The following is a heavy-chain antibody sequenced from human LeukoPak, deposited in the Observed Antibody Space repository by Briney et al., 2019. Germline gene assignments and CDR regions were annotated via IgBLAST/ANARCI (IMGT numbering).Heavy chain of an antibody. J-gene: IGHJ3*01. Sequence: GRSLRLSCVASGFTFSNYVMNWVRQAPGKGLECVSSISGSGTSTYYADSVKGRFTSSRDNSKNTLYLQMNSLRAEDTAIYYCANEYSKGDVWGQGTTVTVSS. V-gene: IGHV3-23*01. CDR3: ANEYSKGDV. CDR1: GFTFSNYV. D-gene: IGHD4-11*01. CDR2: ISGSGTST.